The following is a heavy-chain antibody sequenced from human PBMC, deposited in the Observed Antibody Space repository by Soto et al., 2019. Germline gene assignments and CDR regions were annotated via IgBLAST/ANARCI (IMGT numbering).Heavy chain of an antibody. D-gene: IGHD6-13*01. J-gene: IGHJ3*02. CDR3: AKIPHSSSWYLDAFDI. V-gene: IGHV3-23*01. CDR2: IHGGGNSA. CDR1: GFTFSGYA. Sequence: GGSLRLSCAASGFTFSGYAMSWVRQAPGKGLEWVSVIHGGGNSAYYADSVKGRFTISRDNSKNTLYLQMNSLRAEDTAVYYCAKIPHSSSWYLDAFDIWGQGTMVTVSS.